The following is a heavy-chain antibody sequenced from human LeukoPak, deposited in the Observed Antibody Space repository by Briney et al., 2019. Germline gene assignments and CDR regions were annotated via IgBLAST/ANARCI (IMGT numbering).Heavy chain of an antibody. Sequence: SETLSLTCTVSGGSISSYYWSWIRQPPGKGLEWIGYIYYSGSTNYNPSLKSRVTVSVDTSKNQFSLKLSSVTAADTAVYYCARREQQLVFGWFDPWGQGTLVTVSS. D-gene: IGHD6-13*01. CDR3: ARREQQLVFGWFDP. V-gene: IGHV4-59*08. CDR2: IYYSGST. J-gene: IGHJ5*02. CDR1: GGSISSYY.